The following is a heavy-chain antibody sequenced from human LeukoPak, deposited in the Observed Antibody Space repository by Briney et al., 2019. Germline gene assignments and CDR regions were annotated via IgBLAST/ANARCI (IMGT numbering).Heavy chain of an antibody. Sequence: SGPTLVKPTQTLTLTCTFSGFSLSTSGVGGGWIRQPPGKALEWLALIYWDDDKRYSPSLKSRLTITKDTSKNQVVLTMTNMDPVDTATYYCAHRGPAHLWFGSFDYWGQGTLVTVSS. CDR3: AHRGPAHLWFGSFDY. D-gene: IGHD3-10*01. CDR1: GFSLSTSGVG. V-gene: IGHV2-5*02. J-gene: IGHJ4*02. CDR2: IYWDDDK.